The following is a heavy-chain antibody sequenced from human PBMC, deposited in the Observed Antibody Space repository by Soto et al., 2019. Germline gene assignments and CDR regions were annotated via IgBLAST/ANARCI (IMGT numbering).Heavy chain of an antibody. J-gene: IGHJ1*01. CDR1: GFTFSSYA. CDR2: IGGNSVKT. V-gene: IGHV3-23*01. Sequence: EVQLLESGLGVAQLGGSLILSCATSGFTFSSYAMIWARQAPGKGLEWVSAIGGNSVKTFYTDYVEGRFTVSRDNSKNTMYLQMNSLRADDTAVYYCAKYLADRIPSRGAYDHWGQGTLVNVS. D-gene: IGHD3-22*01. CDR3: AKYLADRIPSRGAYDH.